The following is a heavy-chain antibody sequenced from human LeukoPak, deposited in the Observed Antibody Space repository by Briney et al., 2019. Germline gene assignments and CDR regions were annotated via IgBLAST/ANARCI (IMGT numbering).Heavy chain of an antibody. CDR3: ARDLGGYGDYGTNFDY. CDR1: GFTFSSYW. Sequence: PGGSLRLSCAASGFTFSSYWMSWVRQAPGKGLEWVANIKQDGSEKYYVDSVKGRFTISRDNAKNSLYLQMNSLRAEDTAVYYCARDLGGYGDYGTNFDYWGQGTLVTVSS. D-gene: IGHD4-17*01. V-gene: IGHV3-7*01. CDR2: IKQDGSEK. J-gene: IGHJ4*02.